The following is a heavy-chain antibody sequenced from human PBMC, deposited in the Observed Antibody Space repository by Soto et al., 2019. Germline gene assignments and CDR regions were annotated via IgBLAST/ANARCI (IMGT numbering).Heavy chain of an antibody. D-gene: IGHD6-13*01. CDR3: ARGGLQIAAAGTFDY. CDR2: INHSGST. CDR1: GGSFSGYY. V-gene: IGHV4-34*01. J-gene: IGHJ4*02. Sequence: PSETLSLTCAVYGGSFSGYYWSWIRQPPGKGLEWIGEINHSGSTNYNPSLKSRVTISVDTSKNQFSLKLSSVTAADTAVYYCARGGLQIAAAGTFDYWGQGTLVTVSS.